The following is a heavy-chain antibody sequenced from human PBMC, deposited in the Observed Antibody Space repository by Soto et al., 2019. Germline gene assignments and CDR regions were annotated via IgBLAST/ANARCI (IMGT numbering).Heavy chain of an antibody. CDR3: ARVSNIVVVPAAT. D-gene: IGHD2-2*01. Sequence: ASVKVSCKASGYTFTSYAMHWVRQAPGQRLEWMGWINAGNGNTKYSQKFQGRVTITRDTSASTAYMELSSLRSEDTAVYYCARVSNIVVVPAATWGQGTLVTVPS. CDR2: INAGNGNT. J-gene: IGHJ5*02. V-gene: IGHV1-3*01. CDR1: GYTFTSYA.